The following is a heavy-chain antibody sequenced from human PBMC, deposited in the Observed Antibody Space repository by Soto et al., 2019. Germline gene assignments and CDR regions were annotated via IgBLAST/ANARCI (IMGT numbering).Heavy chain of an antibody. CDR3: ARIKVATNAAAGSYYYYGMDV. J-gene: IGHJ6*02. CDR2: IIPIFGTA. V-gene: IGHV1-69*13. Sequence: SVKVSCKASGGTFSSYAISWVRQAPGQGLEWMGGIIPIFGTANYAQKFQGRDTITADESTSTAYMELSSLRSEDTAVYYCARIKVATNAAAGSYYYYGMDVWGQGTTVTVSS. D-gene: IGHD6-13*01. CDR1: GGTFSSYA.